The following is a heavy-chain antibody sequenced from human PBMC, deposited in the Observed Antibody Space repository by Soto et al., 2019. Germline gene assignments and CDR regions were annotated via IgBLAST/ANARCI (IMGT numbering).Heavy chain of an antibody. CDR1: GFTVSNNY. CDR2: MYSGGTAT. Sequence: EVQLVESGGGLIQPGGSLRLSCAASGFTVSNNYMTWVRQAPGKGLEWVSVMYSGGTATSYADSVKGRFTVSRDNSKNTVSLQLDSLKADDTAVYYCAKVDAVYCSSTSCYVDYWGQGTLATVSS. D-gene: IGHD2-2*01. V-gene: IGHV3-53*01. J-gene: IGHJ4*02. CDR3: AKVDAVYCSSTSCYVDY.